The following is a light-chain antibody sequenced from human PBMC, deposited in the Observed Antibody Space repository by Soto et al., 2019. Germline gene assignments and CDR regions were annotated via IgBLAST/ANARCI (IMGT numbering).Light chain of an antibody. CDR3: AAWDDSLSGVV. J-gene: IGLJ2*01. CDR2: RNN. V-gene: IGLV1-47*01. Sequence: QSVLTQPPSASWTPGQRFTISWSGSSANIGSNYVYWYQQLPGTAPKLLIYRNNQRPSGVPDRFSGSKSGTSASLAISGLRSEDEADYYCAAWDDSLSGVVFGGGTKLTVL. CDR1: SANIGSNY.